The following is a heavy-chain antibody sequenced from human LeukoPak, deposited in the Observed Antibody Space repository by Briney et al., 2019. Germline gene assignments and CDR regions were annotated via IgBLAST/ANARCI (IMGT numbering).Heavy chain of an antibody. CDR1: GYTFTTYY. D-gene: IGHD6-19*01. CDR2: INPSGGST. V-gene: IGHV1-46*01. CDR3: ARDTGVGGTVGIPDY. J-gene: IGHJ4*02. Sequence: GASVKVSCKASGYTFTTYYMHWVRLAPGQGLEWMGIINPSGGSTTYAQKFQGRVTMTRDTSTSTVYMEPSSLRTEDTAVYYCARDTGVGGTVGIPDYWGQGTLVTVSS.